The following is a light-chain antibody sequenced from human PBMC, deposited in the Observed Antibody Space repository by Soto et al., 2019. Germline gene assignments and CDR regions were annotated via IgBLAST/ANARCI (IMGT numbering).Light chain of an antibody. CDR1: SRDVGGYNS. Sequence: QSVLTQPASVSGSPGQSITISCTGTSRDVGGYNSVYWYQQHPGKAPKLMIYDVSNRPSGVSNRFSGSKSGNTASLTISGLQAEDEADYYCSSYTSSSTPVVFGGGTQLTVL. V-gene: IGLV2-14*01. CDR3: SSYTSSSTPVV. J-gene: IGLJ2*01. CDR2: DVS.